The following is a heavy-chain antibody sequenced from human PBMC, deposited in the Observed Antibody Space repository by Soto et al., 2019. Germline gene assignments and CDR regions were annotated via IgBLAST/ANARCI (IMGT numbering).Heavy chain of an antibody. J-gene: IGHJ3*02. D-gene: IGHD6-6*01. Sequence: GESLKISCAASGFTFSSYWMHWVRQAPGKGLVWVSRINSDGSSTSYADSVKGRFTISRDNAKNTLYLQMNSLRAEDTAVYYCATLEFSSSSPAFDIWGQGTMVTVSS. V-gene: IGHV3-74*01. CDR2: INSDGSST. CDR3: ATLEFSSSSPAFDI. CDR1: GFTFSSYW.